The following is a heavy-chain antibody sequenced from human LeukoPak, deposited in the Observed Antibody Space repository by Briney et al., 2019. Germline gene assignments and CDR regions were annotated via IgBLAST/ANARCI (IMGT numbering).Heavy chain of an antibody. V-gene: IGHV1-18*01. Sequence: GASVKVSCKASGYTFNIYDITWVRQAPGQGLEWMGWISAYNGNTNYAQKVQGRVTMTTDTSTSTAYMELRSLRSDDTAVYYCARVSHYYGSEIEYWGQGTLVTVSS. CDR2: ISAYNGNT. D-gene: IGHD3-10*01. J-gene: IGHJ4*02. CDR1: GYTFNIYD. CDR3: ARVSHYYGSEIEY.